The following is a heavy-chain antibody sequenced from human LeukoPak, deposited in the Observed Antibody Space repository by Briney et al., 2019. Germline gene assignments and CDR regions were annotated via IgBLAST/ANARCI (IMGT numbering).Heavy chain of an antibody. J-gene: IGHJ3*02. CDR2: INPNSGGT. V-gene: IGHV1-2*02. Sequence: ASVKVSCKASGYTFTGYYMHWVRQAPGQGLEWMGWINPNSGGTNYAQKFQGRVTMTRDTSIGTAYMELSRLRSDDTAVYYCARVASWFGEIDAFDIWGQGTMVTVSS. D-gene: IGHD3-10*01. CDR3: ARVASWFGEIDAFDI. CDR1: GYTFTGYY.